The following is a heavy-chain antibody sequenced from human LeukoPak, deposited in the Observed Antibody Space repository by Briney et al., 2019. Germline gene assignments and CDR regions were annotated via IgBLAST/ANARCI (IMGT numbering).Heavy chain of an antibody. CDR1: GFTFSNYW. V-gene: IGHV3-74*01. Sequence: GGSLRLSCAASGFTFSNYWMHWVRQAPGKGLVWVSRINGDGTGTSYADSVKGRFTISRDNVKNSLYLQMNNLRAEDTALYYCVRGVYGIRSPFDYWGQGTLVTVSS. CDR2: INGDGTGT. CDR3: VRGVYGIRSPFDY. D-gene: IGHD3-10*01. J-gene: IGHJ4*02.